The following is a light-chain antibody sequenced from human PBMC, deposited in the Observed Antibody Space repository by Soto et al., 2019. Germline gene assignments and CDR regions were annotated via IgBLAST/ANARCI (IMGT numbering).Light chain of an antibody. Sequence: EIVLTQSPATLSVSPGERATLSCRASQSVSSNLAWHQQKPGQAPRLIIYGASTRATGIPARFSGSGSGTEFTLTISRLQSEDFAVYYCQQYNNWPRTFGQGTKVEVK. CDR1: QSVSSN. J-gene: IGKJ1*01. V-gene: IGKV3D-15*01. CDR3: QQYNNWPRT. CDR2: GAS.